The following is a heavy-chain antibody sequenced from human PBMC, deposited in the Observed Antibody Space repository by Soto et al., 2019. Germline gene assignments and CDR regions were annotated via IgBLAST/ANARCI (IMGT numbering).Heavy chain of an antibody. V-gene: IGHV3-23*01. Sequence: GGSLRLSCAASGFTFSSYAMSWVRQAPGKGLEWVSAISSSGGSTLYADSVKGRFTISRDNSKNTLYLQMNSLRAEDTALYYCAKDRTVTLYGMDVWGQGTTVTVSS. CDR3: AKDRTVTLYGMDV. CDR2: ISSSGGST. J-gene: IGHJ6*02. CDR1: GFTFSSYA. D-gene: IGHD4-17*01.